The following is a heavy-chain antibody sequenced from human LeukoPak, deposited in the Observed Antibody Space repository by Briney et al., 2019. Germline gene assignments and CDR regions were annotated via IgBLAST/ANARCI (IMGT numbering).Heavy chain of an antibody. CDR3: ARDTYSYGYNDAFDI. J-gene: IGHJ3*02. CDR2: IYPSGGT. CDR1: GGSISSYY. D-gene: IGHD5-18*01. Sequence: SETLSLTCTVSGGSISSYYWSWIRQPAGKGLEWIGRIYPSGGTNYTPSLKSRVTISVDTSKNQFSLKLSSVTAADTAVYYCARDTYSYGYNDAFDIWGQGTMVTVSS. V-gene: IGHV4-4*07.